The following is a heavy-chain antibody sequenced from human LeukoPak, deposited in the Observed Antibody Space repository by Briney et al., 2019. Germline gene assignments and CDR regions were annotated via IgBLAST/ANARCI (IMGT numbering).Heavy chain of an antibody. D-gene: IGHD3-10*01. CDR2: IYHSGSS. Sequence: SETLSLTCTVSGYSISGGYYWGWIRQPPGKGLEWIGSIYHSGSSLYNPSLKSRVTISVDTSKNHFSLKLRSTTAADTAMYYCARVYGSGVWDGYFDSWGQGTLVTVSS. V-gene: IGHV4-38-2*02. CDR3: ARVYGSGVWDGYFDS. J-gene: IGHJ4*02. CDR1: GYSISGGYY.